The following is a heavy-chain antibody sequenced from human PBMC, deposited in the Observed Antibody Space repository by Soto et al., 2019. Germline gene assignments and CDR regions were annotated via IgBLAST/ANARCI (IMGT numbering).Heavy chain of an antibody. CDR2: IIPTFGTA. J-gene: IGHJ4*02. V-gene: IGHV1-69*12. CDR1: GGTFTTYA. CDR3: ARGWPLDE. Sequence: QVQLVQSGAELRKPGSSVTVSCKASGGTFTTYAISWVRRAPGQGLEWMGGIIPTFGTANYAQKFQGRVTITADESTSTAYMELSSLTSEDTAVYYCARGWPLDEWGQGALVTVSS.